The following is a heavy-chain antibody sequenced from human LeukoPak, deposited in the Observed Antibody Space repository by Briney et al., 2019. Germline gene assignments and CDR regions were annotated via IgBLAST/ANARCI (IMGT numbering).Heavy chain of an antibody. Sequence: GGSLSLSCVASGFTFNNYWMSWVRQAPGKGLEWVASIKQDGSDKYYVDSVRGRFTISRDNAKNSLYLQMSSLRAGDTAVYYCARGYMTADYWGQGSLVTVSS. D-gene: IGHD2-2*02. CDR1: GFTFNNYW. V-gene: IGHV3-7*05. J-gene: IGHJ4*02. CDR3: ARGYMTADY. CDR2: IKQDGSDK.